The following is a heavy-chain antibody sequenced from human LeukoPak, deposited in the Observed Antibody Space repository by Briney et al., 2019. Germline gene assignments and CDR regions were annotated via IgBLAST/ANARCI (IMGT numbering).Heavy chain of an antibody. V-gene: IGHV4-59*08. CDR2: IYYSGST. Sequence: PSETLSLTCTVSGGSISSYYWSWIRQPPGKGLEWIGYIYYSGSTNYNPSLKSRVTISVDTSKNQFSLKLSSVTAADTAVYYCARGFSSSWYFNWFDPWGQGTLVTVSS. CDR3: ARGFSSSWYFNWFDP. J-gene: IGHJ5*02. D-gene: IGHD6-13*01. CDR1: GGSISSYY.